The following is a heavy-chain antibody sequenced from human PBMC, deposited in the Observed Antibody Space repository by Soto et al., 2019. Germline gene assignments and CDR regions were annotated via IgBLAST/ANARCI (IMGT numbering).Heavy chain of an antibody. J-gene: IGHJ4*02. CDR1: GYTFTSYY. CDR2: INPSGGST. V-gene: IGHV1-46*01. Sequence: ASVKVSCKASGYTFTSYYIHWVRQAPGQGLEWMGIINPSGGSTSYAQKFQGRVTMTRDTSTSTVYMELSSLRSEDTAVYYCARDKRRGTTVVSPTNYFDYWGQGTLVTVSS. CDR3: ARDKRRGTTVVSPTNYFDY. D-gene: IGHD4-17*01.